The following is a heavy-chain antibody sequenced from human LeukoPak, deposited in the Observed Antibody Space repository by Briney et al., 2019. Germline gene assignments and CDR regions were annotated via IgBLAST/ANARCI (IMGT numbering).Heavy chain of an antibody. CDR1: GGSISSSSYY. D-gene: IGHD2-2*01. CDR3: ARRHHCSSTSCYVNFDY. J-gene: IGHJ4*02. V-gene: IGHV4-39*01. CDR2: IYYSGST. Sequence: SETLSLTCTVSGGSISSSSYYWGWIRQPPGKGLERIGSIYYSGSTYYNPSLKSRVTISVDTSKNQFSLKLSAVTAADTAVYYCARRHHCSSTSCYVNFDYWGQGTLVTVSS.